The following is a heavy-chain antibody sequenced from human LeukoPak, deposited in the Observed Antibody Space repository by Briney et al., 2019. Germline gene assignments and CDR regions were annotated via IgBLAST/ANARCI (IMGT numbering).Heavy chain of an antibody. V-gene: IGHV3-72*01. D-gene: IGHD2-21*02. Sequence: SCKASGYTFTDYYLHWVRQAPGQGLEWVGRSRNKAKSYTTEYAASVKGRFAISRDDSKNSLYLQMNSLKTEDTAVYYCAKVRGSDCGGDCYAFDFWGQGTMVTVSS. CDR1: GYTFTDYY. CDR3: AKVRGSDCGGDCYAFDF. J-gene: IGHJ3*01. CDR2: SRNKAKSYTT.